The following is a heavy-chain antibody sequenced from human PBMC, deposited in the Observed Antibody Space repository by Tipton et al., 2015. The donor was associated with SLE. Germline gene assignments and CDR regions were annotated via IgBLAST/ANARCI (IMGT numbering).Heavy chain of an antibody. CDR3: ARGGLKYRRGDSPMDV. V-gene: IGHV4-59*12. CDR1: GGSISSYY. D-gene: IGHD2-2*01. J-gene: IGHJ6*03. CDR2: IYYSGST. Sequence: LRLSCTVSGGSISSYYWSWIRQTPGKGLEWIGYIYYSGSTNYNPSLKSRVTISVDKSKNHFSMHLTSVTATDTAVYYCARGGLKYRRGDSPMDVWGKGTTVTVSS.